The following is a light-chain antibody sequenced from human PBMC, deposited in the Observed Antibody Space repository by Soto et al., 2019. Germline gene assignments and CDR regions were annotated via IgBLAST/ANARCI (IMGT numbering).Light chain of an antibody. V-gene: IGKV3-15*01. Sequence: EVVIPRSRSPVPVSPGESATVSGWASQNILSNLAWYQQKPGQAPWLLIYGASTRTTGIPARFSGSGSGTEFTLTISSLQSEDFEIYYCQQYNNWPITCGQGTRLGIK. J-gene: IGKJ5*01. CDR1: QNILSN. CDR2: GAS. CDR3: QQYNNWPIT.